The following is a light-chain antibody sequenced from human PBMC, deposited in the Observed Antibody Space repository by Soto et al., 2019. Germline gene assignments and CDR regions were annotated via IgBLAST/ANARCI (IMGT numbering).Light chain of an antibody. J-gene: IGKJ5*01. V-gene: IGKV3D-15*01. Sequence: EVIMTHSAAALSVSPGERSALSCRASQSVNNNLAWYLQKPGEAPRRLIFGVSTWATGTQARFSGSGSGTEFPPTISSLQSEDFAISYCTKYNTWKIKFGQGKRMEIK. CDR2: GVS. CDR3: TKYNTWKIK. CDR1: QSVNNN.